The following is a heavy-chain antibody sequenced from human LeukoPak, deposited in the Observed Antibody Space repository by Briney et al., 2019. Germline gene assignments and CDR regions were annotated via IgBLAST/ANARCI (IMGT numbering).Heavy chain of an antibody. V-gene: IGHV1-18*04. CDR2: ISAYNGNT. Sequence: ASVKVSCKASGYTFTSYGISWVRQAPGQGLEWMGWISAYNGNTNYAQKLQGRVTMTTDTSTSTAYMELRSLRSDDTAVYYCARAGLAYCGGDCYWGFDYWGHGTLVTVSS. D-gene: IGHD2-21*02. J-gene: IGHJ4*01. CDR1: GYTFTSYG. CDR3: ARAGLAYCGGDCYWGFDY.